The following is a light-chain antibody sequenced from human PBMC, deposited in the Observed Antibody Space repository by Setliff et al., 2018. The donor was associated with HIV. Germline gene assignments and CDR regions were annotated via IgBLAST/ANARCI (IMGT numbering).Light chain of an antibody. CDR3: DSYTSTGIYV. CDR2: DVS. Sequence: QSALAQPASVSGSPGQVITVSYTGTRSDVGAYNSVSWFQQHPGRAPKLIIFDVSSRPSGVSNRFSGSKFGNTASLTISGLQTEDEADYYCDSYTSTGIYVFGTGTKVTVL. CDR1: RSDVGAYNS. J-gene: IGLJ1*01. V-gene: IGLV2-14*03.